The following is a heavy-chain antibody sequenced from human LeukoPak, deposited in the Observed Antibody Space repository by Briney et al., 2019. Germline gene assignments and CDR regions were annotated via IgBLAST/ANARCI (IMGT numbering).Heavy chain of an antibody. CDR2: IKSDGSNT. CDR3: TRLKGGY. V-gene: IGHV3-74*01. J-gene: IGHJ4*02. CDR1: GFTFSSYG. Sequence: GGSLRLSCAASGFTFSSYGMHWVRQAPGKGLLWVSRIKSDGSNTSYADSVKGRFTISRDNAKNTLYLQMNSLRADDTAVYYCTRLKGGYWGQGTLVTVSS. D-gene: IGHD3-16*01.